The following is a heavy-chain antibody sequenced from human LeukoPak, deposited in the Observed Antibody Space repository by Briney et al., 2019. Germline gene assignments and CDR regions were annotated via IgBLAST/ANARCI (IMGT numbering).Heavy chain of an antibody. V-gene: IGHV3-43*02. CDR2: ISGDGGST. Sequence: GGSLRLSCGASGFTFNDYAMHWVRQSPGKVLEWVSLISGDGGSTYYVDSVKGRFTISRDNSKNSLYLQMNSLRTEDTALYYCARDHYDSSGYLFDYWGQGTLVIVSS. J-gene: IGHJ4*02. CDR1: GFTFNDYA. CDR3: ARDHYDSSGYLFDY. D-gene: IGHD3-22*01.